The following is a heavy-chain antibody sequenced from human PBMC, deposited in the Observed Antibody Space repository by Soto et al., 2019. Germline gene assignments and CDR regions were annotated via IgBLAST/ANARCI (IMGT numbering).Heavy chain of an antibody. J-gene: IGHJ5*02. CDR1: GFTFTSSA. CDR2: IVVGSGNT. D-gene: IGHD3-22*01. V-gene: IGHV1-58*01. Sequence: ASVKVSCKASGFTFTSSAVQWVRQARGQRLEWIGWIVVGSGNTNYAQKFQERVTITRDMSTSTAYMELSSLRSEDTAVYYCAAEQYYDSSGYAPSWFDPWGQGTLVTVSS. CDR3: AAEQYYDSSGYAPSWFDP.